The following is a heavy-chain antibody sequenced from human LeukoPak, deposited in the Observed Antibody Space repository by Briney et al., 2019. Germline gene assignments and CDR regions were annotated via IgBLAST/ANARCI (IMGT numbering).Heavy chain of an antibody. Sequence: ASVKVSCKASGYTFTGYYMHWVRQAPGQWLEWMGWINPNSGGTNYAQKFQGRVTMTRDTSISTAYMELSRLRSDDTAVYYCARDLLAAAGTGYWGQGTLVTVSS. J-gene: IGHJ4*02. CDR2: INPNSGGT. CDR1: GYTFTGYY. V-gene: IGHV1-2*02. D-gene: IGHD6-13*01. CDR3: ARDLLAAAGTGY.